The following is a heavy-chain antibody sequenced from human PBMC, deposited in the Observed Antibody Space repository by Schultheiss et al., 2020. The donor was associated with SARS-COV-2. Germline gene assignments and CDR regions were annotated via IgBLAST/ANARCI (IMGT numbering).Heavy chain of an antibody. D-gene: IGHD1-26*01. CDR1: GFTFSRYG. V-gene: IGHV3-7*04. CDR3: ARDVGDAFDM. Sequence: GGSLRLSCAASGFTFSRYGMHWVRQAPGKGLEWVANIKQDGSEKYYTDSVKGRFTISRDNAKNSVFLQMNNVRAEDTAVYYCARDVGDAFDMWGQGTMVTVSS. J-gene: IGHJ3*02. CDR2: IKQDGSEK.